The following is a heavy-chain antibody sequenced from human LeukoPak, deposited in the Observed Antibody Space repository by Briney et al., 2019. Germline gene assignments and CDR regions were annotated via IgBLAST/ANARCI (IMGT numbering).Heavy chain of an antibody. V-gene: IGHV4-39*01. CDR1: GFSFSSYE. CDR3: ARHPTTRYYFDY. J-gene: IGHJ4*02. CDR2: LYYSGST. Sequence: PGGSLRLSCAASGFSFSSYEMIWVRQAPGKGLEWIGSLYYSGSTYYNPSLKSRATITVDTSKNQFSLKLSSVTAADTAVYHCARHPTTRYYFDYWGQGTMVTVSS. D-gene: IGHD2-2*01.